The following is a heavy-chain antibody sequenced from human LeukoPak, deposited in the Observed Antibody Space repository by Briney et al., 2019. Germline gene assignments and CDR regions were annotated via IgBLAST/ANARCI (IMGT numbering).Heavy chain of an antibody. Sequence: GGSLRLSCAASGFTFSSYSMNWVRQAPGTGLEWVSSITSSSSHVYYADSVKGRFTISRDNAKNSLYLQMNSLRAEDTAVYYCARAEMATITYPDYWGQGTPVTVSS. V-gene: IGHV3-21*01. CDR1: GFTFSSYS. D-gene: IGHD5-24*01. CDR2: ITSSSSHV. J-gene: IGHJ4*02. CDR3: ARAEMATITYPDY.